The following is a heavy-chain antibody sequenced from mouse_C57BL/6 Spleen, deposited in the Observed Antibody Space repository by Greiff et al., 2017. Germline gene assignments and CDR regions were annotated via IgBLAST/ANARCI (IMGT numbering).Heavy chain of an antibody. CDR1: GYTFTSYW. CDR3: ARWAVVDYAMDY. Sequence: QVQLQQPGAELVKPGASVKLSCKASGYTFTSYWMQWVKQRPGQGLEWIGEIDPSDSYTNYNQKFKGKATLTVDTSSSIAYMQLSSLTSEDSAVYYCARWAVVDYAMDYWGQGTSVTVSS. V-gene: IGHV1-50*01. D-gene: IGHD1-1*01. J-gene: IGHJ4*01. CDR2: IDPSDSYT.